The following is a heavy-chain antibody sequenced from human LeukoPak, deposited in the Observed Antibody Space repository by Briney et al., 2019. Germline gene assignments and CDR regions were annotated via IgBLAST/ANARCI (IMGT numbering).Heavy chain of an antibody. Sequence: WETLSLTCTVSGGSISSYYWSWIRQPAGKGLEWSGRIYTSGSTNYNPSLKSRVTMSVDTSKNQFSLKLSSVTAADTAVYYCARDPHSSGWIDCWGQGTLVTVSS. D-gene: IGHD6-19*01. V-gene: IGHV4-4*07. CDR2: IYTSGST. J-gene: IGHJ4*02. CDR3: ARDPHSSGWIDC. CDR1: GGSISSYY.